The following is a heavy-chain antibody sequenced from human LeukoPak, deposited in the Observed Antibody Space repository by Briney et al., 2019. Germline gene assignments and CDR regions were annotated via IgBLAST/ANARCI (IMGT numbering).Heavy chain of an antibody. V-gene: IGHV5-51*01. D-gene: IGHD6-19*01. CDR1: GYSLTSYW. J-gene: IGHJ6*02. CDR3: ARQIAVAGTLCGMDV. Sequence: GESLKISCKGSGYSLTSYWIGWVRQMPGKGLEWMGIIYPGDSDTRYSPSFQGQVTISADKSISTAYLQWSSLKASDTAMYYCARQIAVAGTLCGMDVWGQGTTVTVSS. CDR2: IYPGDSDT.